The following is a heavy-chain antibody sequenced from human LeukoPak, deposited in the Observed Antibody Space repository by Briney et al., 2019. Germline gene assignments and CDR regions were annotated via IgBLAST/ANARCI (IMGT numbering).Heavy chain of an antibody. CDR2: ISGSGGST. V-gene: IGHV3-23*01. CDR1: GFTFSSYA. D-gene: IGHD6-19*01. CDR3: AKFSSGWYGTPFDY. Sequence: GGSLRLSCAASGFTFSSYAMSWVRQAPGKGLEWVSAISGSGGSTYYADSVEGRFTISRDNSKNTLYLQMNSLRAEDTAVYYCAKFSSGWYGTPFDYWGQGTLVTVSS. J-gene: IGHJ4*02.